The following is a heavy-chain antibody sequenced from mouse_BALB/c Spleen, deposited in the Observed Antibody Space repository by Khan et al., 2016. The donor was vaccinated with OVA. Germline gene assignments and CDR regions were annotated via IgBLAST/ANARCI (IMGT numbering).Heavy chain of an antibody. D-gene: IGHD4-1*01. V-gene: IGHV5-6*01. Sequence: EVELVESGGDLVKPGGSLKFSCAASGFTFSSYSMSWVRPTPDKRLEWVATISSGGDYTYYSDNVKGRFTISRDNAKNTLYLQMSSLESEDTAMYYCASHLTGSFAYWGQGTLVTVSA. J-gene: IGHJ3*01. CDR1: GFTFSSYS. CDR2: ISSGGDYT. CDR3: ASHLTGSFAY.